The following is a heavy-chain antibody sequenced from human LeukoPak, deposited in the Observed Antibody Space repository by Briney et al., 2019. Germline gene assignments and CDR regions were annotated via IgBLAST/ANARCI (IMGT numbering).Heavy chain of an antibody. CDR2: ITSDGTST. V-gene: IGHV3-74*03. D-gene: IGHD3-22*01. CDR1: GFSFSSTW. Sequence: GGPLRLSCAASGFSFSSTWMHWVRQPPGKGLVWVARITSDGTSTTYAESVKGRFTISRDNAKNTLFLQMNSLRAEDTAVYYCAKDLGAYYYDSSGYYFDYWGQGTLVTVSS. J-gene: IGHJ4*02. CDR3: AKDLGAYYYDSSGYYFDY.